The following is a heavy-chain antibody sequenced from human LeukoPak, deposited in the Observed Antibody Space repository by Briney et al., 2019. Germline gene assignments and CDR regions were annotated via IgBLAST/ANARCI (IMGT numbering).Heavy chain of an antibody. D-gene: IGHD6-19*01. V-gene: IGHV3-30*03. CDR1: GFTVSTNY. J-gene: IGHJ4*02. CDR2: ISFDGTNK. CDR3: ARGYRSGPLDS. Sequence: GGSLRLSCAASGFTVSTNYMNWVRQAPGKGLEWVALISFDGTNKYYADSVKGRFTISRDNSKNTLYLQMNSLRADDSAVYYCARGYRSGPLDSWGQGTLVTVSS.